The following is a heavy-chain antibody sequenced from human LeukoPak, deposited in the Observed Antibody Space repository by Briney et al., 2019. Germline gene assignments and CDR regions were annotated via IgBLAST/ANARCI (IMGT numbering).Heavy chain of an antibody. D-gene: IGHD4-17*01. V-gene: IGHV3-74*01. J-gene: IGHJ4*02. CDR2: INSDGSST. CDR3: ARAAEAGDYVFH. Sequence: PGGSLRLSCVASGFTFSSYWMHWVRQAPGKGLVWVSRINSDGSSTSYADSVKGRFTISRDNAKNTLYLQMNSLRAEDTAVYYCARAAEAGDYVFHWGQGTLVTVSS. CDR1: GFTFSSYW.